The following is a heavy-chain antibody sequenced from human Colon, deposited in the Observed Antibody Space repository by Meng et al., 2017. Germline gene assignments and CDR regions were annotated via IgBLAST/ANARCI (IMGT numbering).Heavy chain of an antibody. J-gene: IGHJ4*02. CDR1: GGSIKSGGYH. Sequence: QVHLHESGPGLVRPSADHSLVCTVSGGSIKSGGYHWSCVRQHPGKGLEYIGFMSDSGTTDYNPSLRSRVSISEIGSSKNQFSLTLRSVTAADTATYFCARDTLYGTDYWGQGVLVTVSS. CDR3: ARDTLYGTDY. D-gene: IGHD4-17*01. V-gene: IGHV4-31*03. CDR2: MSDSGTT.